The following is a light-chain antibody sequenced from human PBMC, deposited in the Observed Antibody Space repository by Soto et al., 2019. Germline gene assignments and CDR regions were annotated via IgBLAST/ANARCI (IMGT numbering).Light chain of an antibody. CDR1: SSNIGSNT. J-gene: IGLJ3*02. CDR3: TAWDDSLNSWV. CDR2: SND. V-gene: IGLV1-44*01. Sequence: QSVMTQPPSASGTPGQRVTISCSGSSSNIGSNTVNWYHQFPGTAPKVLIYSNDKRPSGVPDRFSGSKSGTSASLAISGLQSEDEADYYCTAWDDSLNSWVSGGGTQLTVL.